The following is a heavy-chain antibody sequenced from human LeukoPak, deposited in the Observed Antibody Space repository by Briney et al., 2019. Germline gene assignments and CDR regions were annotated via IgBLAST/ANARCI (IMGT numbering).Heavy chain of an antibody. D-gene: IGHD3-22*01. CDR1: GGSISSSSYY. CDR2: IYYSGST. V-gene: IGHV4-39*01. J-gene: IGHJ4*02. Sequence: SETLSLTCTVSGGSISSSSYYWGWIRQPPGKGLEWIGSIYYSGSTYYNPSLKSRVTISVDTTKNQFSLKLSSVTAADTAVYYCARTMIVVETYDYWGQGTLVTVSS. CDR3: ARTMIVVETYDY.